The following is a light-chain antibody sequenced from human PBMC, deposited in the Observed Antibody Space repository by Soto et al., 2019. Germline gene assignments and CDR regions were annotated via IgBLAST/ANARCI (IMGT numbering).Light chain of an antibody. J-gene: IGKJ2*01. V-gene: IGKV1-12*01. Sequence: DIQMTQSPSSVSASVGDRVTRTCRASQSISSWLAWYQQKPGKAPKLLIYASSSLQSGVPSRFSGSGSGTHFTLTISSLQPEDSATYYCLQSDSFPHTFGQGTKLEIK. CDR1: QSISSW. CDR3: LQSDSFPHT. CDR2: ASS.